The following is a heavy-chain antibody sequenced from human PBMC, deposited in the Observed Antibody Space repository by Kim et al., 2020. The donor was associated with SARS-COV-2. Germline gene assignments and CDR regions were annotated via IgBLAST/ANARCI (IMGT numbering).Heavy chain of an antibody. D-gene: IGHD3-22*01. CDR2: ISSSSSYI. Sequence: SLRLSCAASGFTFSIYSMNWVRQAPGPGLEWVSSISSSSSYIYYGDSVKGRFTISSDNATNLVYLQMNRLRAEAPAVYSCARGSYESSAPGGDFDYWGQGERVTVSS. CDR1: GFTFSIYS. CDR3: ARGSYESSAPGGDFDY. V-gene: IGHV3-21*01. J-gene: IGHJ4*02.